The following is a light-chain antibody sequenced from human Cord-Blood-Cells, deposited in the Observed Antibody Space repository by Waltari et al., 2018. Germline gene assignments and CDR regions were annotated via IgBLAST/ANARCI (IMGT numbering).Light chain of an antibody. CDR1: QDISNY. V-gene: IGKV1-33*01. Sequence: DIQMTQSPSSLSASVGDRVTITCQASQDISNYLNWYQQKPGKAPKLLIYDASNLETGGPSRFSGRGSGTDFTFTISSLQPEDIATYYCQQYDNLPFTFGPGTKVDIK. J-gene: IGKJ3*01. CDR2: DAS. CDR3: QQYDNLPFT.